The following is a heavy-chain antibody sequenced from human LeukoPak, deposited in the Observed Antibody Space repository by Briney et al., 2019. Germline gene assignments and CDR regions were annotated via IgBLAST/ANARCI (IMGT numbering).Heavy chain of an antibody. Sequence: SETLSLTCTVSGGSITSNSYYWGWIRQPPGKRLEWIGSIYYSGSTYYNPSLKSRVTISVDTSKNQFSLKLSSVIATDTAVYYCARTRSYSSSSGFDYWGQGTLVTVSS. D-gene: IGHD6-6*01. J-gene: IGHJ4*02. CDR1: GGSITSNSYY. CDR3: ARTRSYSSSSGFDY. V-gene: IGHV4-39*01. CDR2: IYYSGST.